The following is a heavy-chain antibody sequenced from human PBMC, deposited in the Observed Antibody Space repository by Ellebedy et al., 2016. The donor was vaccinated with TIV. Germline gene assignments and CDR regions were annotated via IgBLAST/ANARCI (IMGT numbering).Heavy chain of an antibody. V-gene: IGHV3-9*01. J-gene: IGHJ4*02. D-gene: IGHD3-10*01. CDR1: GFTFDDYA. Sequence: GGSLRLXXAASGFTFDDYAMHWVRQAPGKGLEWVSGISWNSGSIGYADSVKGRFTISRDNAKNSLYLQMNSLRAEDTALYYCAKDKTFRGWFGELFIDYWGQGTLVTVSS. CDR2: ISWNSGSI. CDR3: AKDKTFRGWFGELFIDY.